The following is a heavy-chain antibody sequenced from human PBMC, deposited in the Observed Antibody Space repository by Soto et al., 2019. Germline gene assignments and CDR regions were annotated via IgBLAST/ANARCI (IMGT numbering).Heavy chain of an antibody. CDR1: GGTFSSYA. D-gene: IGHD1-26*01. Sequence: VKVSCKASGGTFSSYAISWVRQAPGQGLEWMGGIIPIFGTANYAQKFQGRVTITADESTSTAYMELSSLRSDDTAVYYCARGVGASYYFDYWGQGTLVTVSS. CDR3: ARGVGASYYFDY. CDR2: IIPIFGTA. J-gene: IGHJ4*02. V-gene: IGHV1-69*13.